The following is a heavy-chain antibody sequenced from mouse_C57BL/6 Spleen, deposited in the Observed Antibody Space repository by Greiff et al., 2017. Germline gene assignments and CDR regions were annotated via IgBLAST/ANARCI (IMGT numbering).Heavy chain of an antibody. J-gene: IGHJ4*01. CDR3: ARRNYSNYDAMDD. CDR2: IDHSDSYT. Sequence: VQLQQPGAELVMPGASVKLSCKASGYTFTSYWMHWVRQTPGQGLEWIGEIDHSDSYTNYNKKVKGKSTLTVDKSSSTAYMQLSSLTSEDAAVYYWARRNYSNYDAMDDWGQGTAVTVSS. V-gene: IGHV1-69*01. D-gene: IGHD2-5*01. CDR1: GYTFTSYW.